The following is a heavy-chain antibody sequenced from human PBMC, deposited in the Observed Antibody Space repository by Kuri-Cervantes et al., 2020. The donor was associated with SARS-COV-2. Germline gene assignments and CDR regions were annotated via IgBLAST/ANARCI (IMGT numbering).Heavy chain of an antibody. J-gene: IGHJ4*02. D-gene: IGHD4-23*01. CDR3: ARTHPLYGGNSGPYFDY. CDR2: IYTNGNT. V-gene: IGHV4-4*07. CDR1: GDSMSSYY. Sequence: SETLSLTCIVSGDSMSSYYWGWIRQPAGKGLEWIGRIYTNGNTNYNPSLKSRVTMSVDTSKNQFSLKLTSVTAADTAVYYCARTHPLYGGNSGPYFDYWGQGTLVTVSS.